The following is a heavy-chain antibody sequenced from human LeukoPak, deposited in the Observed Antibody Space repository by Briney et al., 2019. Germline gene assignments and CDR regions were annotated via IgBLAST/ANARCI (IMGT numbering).Heavy chain of an antibody. D-gene: IGHD2-21*02. CDR2: IKSDGTST. Sequence: PGGSLRLSCAASGFTFSRYWMHWVRQAPGKGPVWVSRIKSDGTSTNYADSVKGRFTISRDNARDTLYLQMNSLRAEDTAVYYCTRDRLTDNNDAFDIWGQGTMVTVSS. J-gene: IGHJ3*02. V-gene: IGHV3-74*01. CDR3: TRDRLTDNNDAFDI. CDR1: GFTFSRYW.